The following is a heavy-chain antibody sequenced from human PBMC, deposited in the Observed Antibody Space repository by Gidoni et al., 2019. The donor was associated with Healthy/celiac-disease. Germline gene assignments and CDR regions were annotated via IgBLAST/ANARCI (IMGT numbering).Heavy chain of an antibody. J-gene: IGHJ4*02. CDR2: ISAYNGTT. Sequence: QVQLVQSGAEVKKPGASVKVSCKASGYTFTSYGISCVRQAPGQGLEWMGWISAYNGTTNYAQNLQCRVTITTDTSTSTAYMELRSLRSDVTAVYYCAREEVEAVGDYWCQGTLVTVSS. D-gene: IGHD6-19*01. CDR3: AREEVEAVGDY. V-gene: IGHV1-18*01. CDR1: GYTFTSYG.